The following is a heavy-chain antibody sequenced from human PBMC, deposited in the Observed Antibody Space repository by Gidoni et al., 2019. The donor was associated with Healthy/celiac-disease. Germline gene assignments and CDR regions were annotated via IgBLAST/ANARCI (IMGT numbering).Heavy chain of an antibody. J-gene: IGHJ4*02. D-gene: IGHD3-22*01. CDR3: AKDMGYDSSGVYFDY. V-gene: IGHV3-9*01. CDR2: ISWNSGSI. CDR1: GFTFDDYA. Sequence: EVQLVESGGGLVQPGRSLRLSCAASGFTFDDYAMHWVRQAPGKGLEWVSGISWNSGSIGYADSVKGRFTISRDNAKNSLYLQMNSLRAEDTALYYCAKDMGYDSSGVYFDYWGQGTLVTVSS.